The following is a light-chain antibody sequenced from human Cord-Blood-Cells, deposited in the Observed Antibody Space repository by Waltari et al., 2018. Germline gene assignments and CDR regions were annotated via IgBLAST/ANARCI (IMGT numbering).Light chain of an antibody. V-gene: IGKV3-15*01. CDR3: QQYNNWPRT. Sequence: EIVMTQSQATLSVSPGERATLSCRASQSVSSNLAWYQQKPGQAPRLLIYGASTRATGIPARFSGSGSGTEFTITISSLQSEDFAVYYCQQYNNWPRTFGQGTKLEIK. CDR2: GAS. J-gene: IGKJ2*01. CDR1: QSVSSN.